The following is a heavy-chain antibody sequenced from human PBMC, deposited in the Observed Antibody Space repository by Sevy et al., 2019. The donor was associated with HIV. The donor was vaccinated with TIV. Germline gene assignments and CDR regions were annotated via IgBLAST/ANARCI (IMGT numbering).Heavy chain of an antibody. CDR3: AREIHCSSTGCPHAL. J-gene: IGHJ4*02. CDR1: GFPFDIYT. D-gene: IGHD2-2*01. Sequence: GGSLRLSCTVSGFPFDIYTMNWVRQPPGKGLEWVSSISSSSSNIYYADSVKGRFTVSRDNAKNSLHLQMNSLRADDTAVYYCAREIHCSSTGCPHALWGQGTLVTVSS. CDR2: ISSSSSNI. V-gene: IGHV3-21*01.